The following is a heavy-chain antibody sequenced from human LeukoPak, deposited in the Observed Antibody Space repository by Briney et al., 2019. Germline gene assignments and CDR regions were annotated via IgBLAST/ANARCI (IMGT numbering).Heavy chain of an antibody. CDR2: IKEDESEK. V-gene: IGHV3-7*03. D-gene: IGHD1-26*01. CDR1: GFTLSRSW. J-gene: IGHJ4*02. CDR3: AAYRGAHHKTFDY. Sequence: GGSLRLSCVGSGFTLSRSWMSWVRQAPGKGLQWVANIKEDESEKDYVDSVKGRFTISRDNVRNSLGLQMNSLRVEDTAVYYCAAYRGAHHKTFDYWGQGTLVIVSS.